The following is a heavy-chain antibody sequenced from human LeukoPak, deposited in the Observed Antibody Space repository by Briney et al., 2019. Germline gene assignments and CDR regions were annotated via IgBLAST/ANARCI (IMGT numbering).Heavy chain of an antibody. Sequence: ASVKVSCKVSGYTLTELSMHWVRQAPGKGLEWMGGFDPEDGETIYAQKFQGRVTMTEDTSTDTAYMELSSLRSEDTVVYYCATAGLYYDILTGYYWFDPWGQGTLVTVSS. CDR1: GYTLTELS. J-gene: IGHJ5*02. V-gene: IGHV1-24*01. CDR2: FDPEDGET. CDR3: ATAGLYYDILTGYYWFDP. D-gene: IGHD3-9*01.